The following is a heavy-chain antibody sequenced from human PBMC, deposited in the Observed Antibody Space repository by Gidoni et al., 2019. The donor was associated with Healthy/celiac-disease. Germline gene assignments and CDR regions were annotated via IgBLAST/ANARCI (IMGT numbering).Heavy chain of an antibody. CDR1: GGSFSGYY. CDR2: IKHSGST. D-gene: IGHD2-21*01. J-gene: IGHJ4*02. V-gene: IGHV4-34*01. Sequence: QVQLQQWGAGLLKHSETLSLTCAVYGGSFSGYYWSWIRQPPGKGLEWIGEIKHSGSTNYNPSLKSRVTISVDTSKNQFSLKLSSVTAADTAVYYCARGHINKAFSYWGQGTLVTVSS. CDR3: ARGHINKAFSY.